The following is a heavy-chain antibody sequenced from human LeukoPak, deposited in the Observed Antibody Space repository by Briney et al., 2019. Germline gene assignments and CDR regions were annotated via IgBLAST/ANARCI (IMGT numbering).Heavy chain of an antibody. CDR3: AAVSGHYTLLDA. D-gene: IGHD5-12*01. Sequence: ASVKVSCKISGYTLNDISVHWVRQPPGKGLEWMGGVDPDDGQRVYAQRFQGRVTMTEDTSTNTAYMELSRLGSEDTAVYFCAAVSGHYTLLDAWGQGALVTVST. J-gene: IGHJ5*02. V-gene: IGHV1-24*01. CDR1: GYTLNDIS. CDR2: VDPDDGQR.